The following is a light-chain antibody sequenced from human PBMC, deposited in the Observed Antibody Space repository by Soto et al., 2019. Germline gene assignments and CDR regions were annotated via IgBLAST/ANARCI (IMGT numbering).Light chain of an antibody. CDR1: SSDVGGYNY. V-gene: IGLV2-14*03. Sequence: QSVLTQPASVSRSPGQSIAISCTGTSSDVGGYNYVSWYQQHPGKAPKLMIYDVNNRPSGVSNRFSGSKSGNTASLTISGLQAEDEADYYCCSYTTSSTYVFGTRTKVTVL. CDR3: CSYTTSSTYV. J-gene: IGLJ1*01. CDR2: DVN.